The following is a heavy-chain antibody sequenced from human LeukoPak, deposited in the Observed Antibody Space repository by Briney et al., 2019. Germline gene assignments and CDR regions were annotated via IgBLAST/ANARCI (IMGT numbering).Heavy chain of an antibody. CDR1: GFKFDDYT. V-gene: IGHV3-43*01. CDR3: AKDFQGIVGATQIDF. CDR2: VSWNSDHT. D-gene: IGHD1-26*01. J-gene: IGHJ4*02. Sequence: SGGSLRLSCAASGFKFDDYTMHWVRRPPGKGLEWVSLVSWNSDHTSYAGSVKGRFTISRDNSKNSLYLEMSSLRIEDTAFYYCAKDFQGIVGATQIDFWGQGTLVTVSS.